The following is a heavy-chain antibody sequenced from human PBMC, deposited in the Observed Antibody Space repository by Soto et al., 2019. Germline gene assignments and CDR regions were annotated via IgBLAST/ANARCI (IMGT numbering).Heavy chain of an antibody. CDR2: ISYDGSIK. CDR1: GFTFSSYA. J-gene: IGHJ2*01. V-gene: IGHV3-30-3*01. D-gene: IGHD4-4*01. CDR3: ARPLWRDDYNWGYFDL. Sequence: QVQLVESGGGVVQPGRSLRLSCAASGFTFSSYAMHWVRQAPGKGLEWVAVISYDGSIKYYADSVKGRFTISRDNSNNTLYLQMNSLRAEDTAVYYCARPLWRDDYNWGYFDLWGRGTLVTVSS.